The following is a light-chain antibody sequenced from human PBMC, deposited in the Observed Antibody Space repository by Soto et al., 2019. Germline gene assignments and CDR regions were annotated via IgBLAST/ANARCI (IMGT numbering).Light chain of an antibody. CDR3: SSHAGSRNV. J-gene: IGLJ1*01. Sequence: QSALPQPPSASGSPGQSVAISCTGTSSDVGGYNYVSWYQPHPGKPPKLRIYEVNKRPSGVPDRFSGSKSGNTASLSGPGRQAEDEAEYYCSSHAGSRNVFGTGTKLPVL. CDR1: SSDVGGYNY. CDR2: EVN. V-gene: IGLV2-8*01.